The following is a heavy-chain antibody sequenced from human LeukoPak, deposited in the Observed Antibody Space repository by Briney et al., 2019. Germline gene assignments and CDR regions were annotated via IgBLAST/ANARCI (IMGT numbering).Heavy chain of an antibody. CDR3: ARGRAVTRDSDY. CDR2: VNYSGST. J-gene: IGHJ4*02. CDR1: GGSFSGYY. Sequence: SETLSLTCVVYGGSFSGYYWTWIRQPPGQGLEWIGDVNYSGSTNYNPSLESRVTISVDTSKSQFSLKLRSVTAADTSVYYCARGRAVTRDSDYWGQGTLVTVSS. D-gene: IGHD4-23*01. V-gene: IGHV4-34*01.